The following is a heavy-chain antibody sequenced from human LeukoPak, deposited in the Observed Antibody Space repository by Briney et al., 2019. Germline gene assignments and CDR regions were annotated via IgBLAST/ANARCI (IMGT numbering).Heavy chain of an antibody. D-gene: IGHD6-13*01. Sequence: GASVKVSCKASGGTFSSYAISWVRQAPGQGLEWMGGIIPIFGTANYAQKFQGRVTITADKSTSTAYMELSSLRSEDTAVYYCARDRYSSSWYDLGAFDIWGQGTMVTVSS. J-gene: IGHJ3*02. V-gene: IGHV1-69*06. CDR1: GGTFSSYA. CDR2: IIPIFGTA. CDR3: ARDRYSSSWYDLGAFDI.